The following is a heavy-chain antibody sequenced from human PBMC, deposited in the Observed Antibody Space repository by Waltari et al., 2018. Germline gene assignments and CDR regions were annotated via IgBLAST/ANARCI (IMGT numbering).Heavy chain of an antibody. CDR1: GFTFSNYW. D-gene: IGHD3-22*01. V-gene: IGHV3-7*01. CDR3: ARDRGVIVY. CDR2: IKQDGSDK. Sequence: EVQLVESGGGLVQPGGSLRLSCATSGFTFSNYWMSWVRQAPGKGLEWVANIKQDGSDKYYVDSVKGRFTISRDNAKNSLFLQMNSLRVEATAVYYCARDRGVIVYWGQGTLVTVSS. J-gene: IGHJ4*02.